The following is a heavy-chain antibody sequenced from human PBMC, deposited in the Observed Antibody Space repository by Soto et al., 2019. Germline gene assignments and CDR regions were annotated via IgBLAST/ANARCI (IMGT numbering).Heavy chain of an antibody. D-gene: IGHD5-18*01. V-gene: IGHV3-30*03. CDR2: ISYDGSLQ. J-gene: IGHJ4*02. CDR1: GFAFSSYG. Sequence: QAQLVESGGGVVQPGRSLRLSCAASGFAFSSYGMHWVRQAPGTGLEWVAVISYDGSLQHYADSVKGRFTISRDNSKNMMSLQMSSLRAEDTAVYYCVSDRGYGHASVPYSWGQGTLVSVSS. CDR3: VSDRGYGHASVPYS.